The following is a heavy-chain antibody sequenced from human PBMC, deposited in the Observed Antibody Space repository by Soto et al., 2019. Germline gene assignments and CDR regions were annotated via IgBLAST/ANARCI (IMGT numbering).Heavy chain of an antibody. CDR2: VYMSGST. V-gene: IGHV4-4*07. CDR1: GDSMTKYY. J-gene: IGHJ4*02. Sequence: QVQLQESGPGLVKPSETLSLTCSVSGDSMTKYYWSWIRQPAGKGLEWIGRVYMSGSTNYNPSLTSRVTMSIDTSNNPFSLSLKSVTAADTAVYYCARTVGAAYYFDFWGQGALVTVSS. CDR3: ARTVGAAYYFDF. D-gene: IGHD1-26*01.